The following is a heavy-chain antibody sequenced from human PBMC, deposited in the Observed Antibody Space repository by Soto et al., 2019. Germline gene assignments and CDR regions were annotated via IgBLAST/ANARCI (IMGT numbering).Heavy chain of an antibody. D-gene: IGHD3-9*01. CDR1: GTSINSYY. J-gene: IGHJ6*02. CDR3: ARDKGRYDSGMDV. CDR2: IFYSGST. V-gene: IGHV4-59*01. Sequence: SETLFLTCTVSGTSINSYYWSWIRQPPGKGLGIGYIFYSGSTKYNPSLKSRVTISVDRSKNHFSLNLTSVTAADTAVYYCARDKGRYDSGMDVWGQGTTVTVSS.